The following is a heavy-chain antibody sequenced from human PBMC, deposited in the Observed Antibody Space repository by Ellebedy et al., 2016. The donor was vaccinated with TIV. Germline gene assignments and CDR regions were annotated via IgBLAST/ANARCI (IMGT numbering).Heavy chain of an antibody. CDR2: ISPYTGNT. CDR3: ARDMVQGMVARYLWFDY. D-gene: IGHD5-12*01. Sequence: ASVKVSCKASGYAFNTYGVSWVRQAPGQGLQWVGWISPYTGNTDHAQQFQGRVTLTMDTSTTTAYMGLRSLRSDDTAVYYCARDMVQGMVARYLWFDYWGQGTLVTVSS. V-gene: IGHV1-18*01. CDR1: GYAFNTYG. J-gene: IGHJ4*02.